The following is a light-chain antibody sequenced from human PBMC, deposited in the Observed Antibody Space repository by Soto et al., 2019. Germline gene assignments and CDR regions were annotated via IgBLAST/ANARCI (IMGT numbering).Light chain of an antibody. CDR3: QQYNNLPRS. V-gene: IGKV3-15*01. CDR2: GAS. J-gene: IGKJ5*01. Sequence: EVVLTQSPVTLSLSPGERATLSCRASQSVSSNLAWYQQKPGQAPRLLIYGASTRATGIPARFSGSGSGTEFTLTISSLQSEDFAVYYCQQYNNLPRSFGQVTRLENK. CDR1: QSVSSN.